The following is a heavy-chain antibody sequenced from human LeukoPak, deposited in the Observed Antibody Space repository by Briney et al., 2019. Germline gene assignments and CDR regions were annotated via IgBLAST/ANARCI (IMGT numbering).Heavy chain of an antibody. CDR3: ARDRVGYSSGWSSGGTYLFDY. V-gene: IGHV1-2*02. Sequence: GASVKVSCKASGYTFTGYYMHWVRQAPGQGLEWMGWINPNNGGTNYAQKFQGRVTMTRDTSISTAFMELSRLTSDDTAVYYCARDRVGYSSGWSSGGTYLFDYWGQGALLTVSS. CDR1: GYTFTGYY. D-gene: IGHD6-19*01. CDR2: INPNNGGT. J-gene: IGHJ4*02.